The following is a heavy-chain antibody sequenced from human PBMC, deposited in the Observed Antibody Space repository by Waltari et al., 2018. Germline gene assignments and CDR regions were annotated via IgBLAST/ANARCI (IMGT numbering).Heavy chain of an antibody. Sequence: QVQLVESGGGVVQPGRSLRLSCAASGFTFSSYAMHWVRQAPGKGLEWVAVISYDGSNKDYADSMKGRFTISRDNSKNTLYLQMNSLRAEDTAVYYCARDYDFWSGRMGPDYWGQGTLVTVSS. J-gene: IGHJ4*02. CDR2: ISYDGSNK. D-gene: IGHD3-3*01. V-gene: IGHV3-30*01. CDR1: GFTFSSYA. CDR3: ARDYDFWSGRMGPDY.